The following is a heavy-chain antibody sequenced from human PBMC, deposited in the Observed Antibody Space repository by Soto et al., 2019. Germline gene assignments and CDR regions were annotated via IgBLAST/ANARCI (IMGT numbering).Heavy chain of an antibody. V-gene: IGHV3-33*01. J-gene: IGHJ4*02. D-gene: IGHD2-15*01. CDR3: ARDGAAVVGTFDY. Sequence: GGSLRLSCEVSGLTFRNYGMHWVRKAQGKGPEWLAMIYTDGSNKEYADSVKGRFTISRDNTKNTLFLQMSSLRVADTAVYFCARDGAAVVGTFDYWGQGT. CDR1: GLTFRNYG. CDR2: IYTDGSNK.